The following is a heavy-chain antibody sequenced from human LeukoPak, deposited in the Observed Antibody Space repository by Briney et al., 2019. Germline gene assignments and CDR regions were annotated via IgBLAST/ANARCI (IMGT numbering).Heavy chain of an antibody. Sequence: GGSLRLSCAASGFTFSSYSMNWIRQAPGKGLEWVSFISSSSRYIYYADSVKGRFTISRDTAKSSLYLQMNSLRAEDTAVYYCARDSESAVTSYFDFWGQGTLVTVSS. CDR1: GFTFSSYS. V-gene: IGHV3-21*01. J-gene: IGHJ4*02. CDR2: ISSSSRYI. D-gene: IGHD4-17*01. CDR3: ARDSESAVTSYFDF.